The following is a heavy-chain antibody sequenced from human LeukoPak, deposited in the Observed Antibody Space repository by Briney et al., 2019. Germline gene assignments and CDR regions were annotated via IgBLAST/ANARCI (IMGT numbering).Heavy chain of an antibody. Sequence: PGGSLRLSCAASGFTISTFWMHWVRQAPGKGLVWVSRINNVGSSTTYADSVKGRFTISRDSAKNTLYLQMNSLRAEDTAVYYCARGNYYGMDVWGQGTTVTVSS. CDR1: GFTISTFW. CDR2: INNVGSST. V-gene: IGHV3-74*01. J-gene: IGHJ6*02. CDR3: ARGNYYGMDV.